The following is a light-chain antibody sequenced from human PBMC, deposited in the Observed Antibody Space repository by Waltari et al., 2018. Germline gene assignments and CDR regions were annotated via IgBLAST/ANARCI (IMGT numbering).Light chain of an antibody. Sequence: QLVLTQSPSASASLGASVKLTCTLSSGHSSNIIAWHQQQPEKGPRYLMKVNSDSSQTKGDEIPDRFSGSSSGAERYLTISSVQSEDEADYYCQTGGHGTWVFGGGTKLTVL. CDR3: QTGGHGTWV. J-gene: IGLJ3*02. CDR2: VNSDSSQ. V-gene: IGLV4-69*01. CDR1: SGHSSNI.